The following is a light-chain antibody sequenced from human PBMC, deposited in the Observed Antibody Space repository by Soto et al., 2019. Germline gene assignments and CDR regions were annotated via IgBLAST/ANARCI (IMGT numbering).Light chain of an antibody. CDR3: AAWDDSLSGVV. J-gene: IGLJ3*02. CDR1: SSNIGRNY. V-gene: IGLV1-47*01. CDR2: RNN. Sequence: QSVLTQPPSASGTPRQRVTISCSGSSSNIGRNYVYWYQQFPGTAPKLLIYRNNQRPSGVPDRFSGSKSGTSASLAISGLRSEDEADYHCAAWDDSLSGVVFGGGTKLTVL.